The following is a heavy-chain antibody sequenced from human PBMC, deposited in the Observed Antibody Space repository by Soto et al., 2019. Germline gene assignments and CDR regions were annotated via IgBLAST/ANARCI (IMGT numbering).Heavy chain of an antibody. V-gene: IGHV3-21*01. D-gene: IGHD3-3*01. CDR3: ARDSSLKDFWSGYYPVDV. CDR1: GFTFSSYS. J-gene: IGHJ6*04. CDR2: ISSSSSYI. Sequence: GGSLRLSCAASGFTFSSYSMNWVRQAPGKGLEWVSSISSSSSYIYYADSVKGRFTISRDNAKNSLYLQMKSLRAEDTAVYYCARDSSLKDFWSGYYPVDVCGKGTTVTVSS.